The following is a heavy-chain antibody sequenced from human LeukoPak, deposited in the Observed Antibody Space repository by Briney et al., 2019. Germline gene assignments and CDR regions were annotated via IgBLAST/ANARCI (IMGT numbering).Heavy chain of an antibody. J-gene: IGHJ5*02. CDR3: AKAGEYCSSTSCSFDP. D-gene: IGHD2-2*01. Sequence: GGSLRLSCAASGFTFSSYSMNWVRQAPGKGLEWVSSISSSSSYIYYADSVKGRFTISRDNAKNSLYLQMNSLRAEDTAVYYCAKAGEYCSSTSCSFDPWGQGTLVTVSS. V-gene: IGHV3-21*01. CDR1: GFTFSSYS. CDR2: ISSSSSYI.